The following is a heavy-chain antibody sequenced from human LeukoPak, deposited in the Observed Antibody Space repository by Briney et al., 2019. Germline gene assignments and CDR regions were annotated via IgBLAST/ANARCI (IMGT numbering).Heavy chain of an antibody. V-gene: IGHV1-8*03. CDR3: ARGRRQRAPIPPYYYYYMDV. CDR2: MNPNSGNT. J-gene: IGHJ6*03. CDR1: GYTFTSYD. Sequence: ASVKVSCKASGYTFTSYDINWVRQATGQGLEWMGWMNPNSGNTGYAQKFQGRVTITRNTSISTAYMELSSLRSEDTAVYYCARGRRQRAPIPPYYYYYMDVWGKGTTVTVSS. D-gene: IGHD1-26*01.